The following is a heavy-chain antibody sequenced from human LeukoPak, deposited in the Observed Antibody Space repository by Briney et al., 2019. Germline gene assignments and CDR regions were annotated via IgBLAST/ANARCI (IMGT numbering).Heavy chain of an antibody. CDR3: ARGSFYYYDSSGYYSDY. D-gene: IGHD3-22*01. J-gene: IGHJ4*02. V-gene: IGHV3-53*01. CDR1: GFTVSSNY. Sequence: GGSLRLSCAASGFTVSSNYMSWVRQAPGKGLEWASVIYSDNSTYYADSVKGRFTISRDNSKNTLYLQMNSLRAEDTAVYYCARGSFYYYDSSGYYSDYWGQGTLVTVSS. CDR2: IYSDNST.